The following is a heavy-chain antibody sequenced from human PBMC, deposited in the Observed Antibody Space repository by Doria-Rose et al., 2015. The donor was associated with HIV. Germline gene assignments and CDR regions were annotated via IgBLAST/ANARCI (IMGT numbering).Heavy chain of an antibody. V-gene: IGHV3-30*02. CDR3: AKDRDSGGGDCYPDS. D-gene: IGHD2-21*02. CDR1: GFTFSSYG. CDR2: IRYDGSNK. Sequence: QVQLVQSGGGVVQPGGSLRLSCAASGFTFSSYGMHWVRQAPGKGLEWVAFIRYDGSNKYYADSVRGRFAISRDNSKNTLYLQMYSLRTEDTAVYYCAKDRDSGGGDCYPDSWGQGTLVTVSS. J-gene: IGHJ4*02.